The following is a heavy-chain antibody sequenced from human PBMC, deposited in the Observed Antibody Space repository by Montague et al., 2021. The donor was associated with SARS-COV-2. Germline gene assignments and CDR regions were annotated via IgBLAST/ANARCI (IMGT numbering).Heavy chain of an antibody. CDR2: IFYSGST. D-gene: IGHD3-10*01. CDR1: GGSISSSSYY. J-gene: IGHJ4*02. CDR3: ASMVRAQVYYFDY. Sequence: SETLSLTCTVSGGSISSSSYYWGWIRQPPGKGLEWIGSIFYSGSTDYNPSLKSRVTISVDTSKNQFSLKLSSVTAADTAVYYCASMVRAQVYYFDYRGQGTLVTV. V-gene: IGHV4-39*01.